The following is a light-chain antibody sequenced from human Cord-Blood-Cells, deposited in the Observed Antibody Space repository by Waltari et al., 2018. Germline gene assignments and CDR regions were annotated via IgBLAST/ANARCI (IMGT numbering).Light chain of an antibody. CDR2: AAS. CDR3: QQSYSTPYT. V-gene: IGKV1-39*01. Sequence: DIQMTPSPSSLSASVGDRVTITCRASQSISSYLNGYQQKPGKAPKLLIYAASSLQSGVPSRFRGSGSGTDFTLTISSLQPEDFATDYCQQSYSTPYTFGQGTKLEIK. CDR1: QSISSY. J-gene: IGKJ2*01.